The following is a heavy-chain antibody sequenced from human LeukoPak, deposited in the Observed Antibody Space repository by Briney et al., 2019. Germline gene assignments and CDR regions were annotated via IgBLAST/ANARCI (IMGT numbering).Heavy chain of an antibody. Sequence: ESGPTLVNPTQTLTLTCTFSGFSLSTIRMCVSWIRQPPGKALEALARIDWDDDKYYSTSLKTRLTISKDTSKNQVVLTMTNMDPVDTATYYCARAFPTVTTFDCWGQGTLVTVSS. CDR1: GFSLSTIRMC. V-gene: IGHV2-70*11. CDR3: ARAFPTVTTFDC. J-gene: IGHJ4*02. D-gene: IGHD4-17*01. CDR2: IDWDDDK.